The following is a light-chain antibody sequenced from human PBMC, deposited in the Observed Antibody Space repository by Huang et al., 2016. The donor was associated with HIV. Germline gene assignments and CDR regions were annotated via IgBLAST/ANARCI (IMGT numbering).Light chain of an antibody. V-gene: IGKV1-39*01. Sequence: DTQMTQSPSSLSASVGDRVTITCRASQTISTYLNWYQQQPGKAPKLLIYGASSLQSVVPSRFIGSGSGTDFTLTIRSLQREDFATYFCQQSYSTPWTFGQGTKVEIK. CDR1: QTISTY. J-gene: IGKJ1*01. CDR2: GAS. CDR3: QQSYSTPWT.